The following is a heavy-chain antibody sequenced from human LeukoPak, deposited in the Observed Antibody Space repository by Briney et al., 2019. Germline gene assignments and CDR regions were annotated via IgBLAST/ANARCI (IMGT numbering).Heavy chain of an antibody. CDR2: VRDRSKNYAT. Sequence: GGSLRLSCSASGFGFQGSAVHWVRQSSGKGLEWVGCVRDRSKNYATIYGASVRGRLIISRDDSRNTAALQMNSLRIEDTAGYIGLSHLEWVAPDSSGQGTLVTVSS. CDR3: LSHLEWVAPDS. D-gene: IGHD6-19*01. V-gene: IGHV3-73*01. CDR1: GFGFQGSA. J-gene: IGHJ4*02.